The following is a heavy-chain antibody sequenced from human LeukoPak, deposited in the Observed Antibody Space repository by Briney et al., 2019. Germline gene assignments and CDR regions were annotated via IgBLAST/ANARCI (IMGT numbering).Heavy chain of an antibody. D-gene: IGHD3-22*01. Sequence: GESLKISCKGSGYSFASYWIGWVRQMPGKGLEWMGIIYPGDSDTRYSPSFQGQVTISADKSISTAYLQWSSLKASDTAMYYCARLTYYYDSSGYSTSHYFDYWGQGTLVTVSS. CDR3: ARLTYYYDSSGYSTSHYFDY. V-gene: IGHV5-51*01. CDR2: IYPGDSDT. J-gene: IGHJ4*02. CDR1: GYSFASYW.